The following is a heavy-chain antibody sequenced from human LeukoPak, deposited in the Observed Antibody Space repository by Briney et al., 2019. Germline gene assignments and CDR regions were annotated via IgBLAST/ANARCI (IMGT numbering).Heavy chain of an antibody. Sequence: GGSLRLPCAASGFTFSSYSMNWVRQAPGKGLEWVSYISSSSSTIYYADSVKGRFTISRDNSKNTLYLQMNSLRAEDTAVYYCARDGIGNDAFDIWGQGTMVTVSS. V-gene: IGHV3-48*01. CDR2: ISSSSSTI. J-gene: IGHJ3*02. D-gene: IGHD1-26*01. CDR3: ARDGIGNDAFDI. CDR1: GFTFSSYS.